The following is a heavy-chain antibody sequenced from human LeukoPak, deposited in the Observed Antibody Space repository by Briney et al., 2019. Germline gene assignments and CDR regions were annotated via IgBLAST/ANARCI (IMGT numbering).Heavy chain of an antibody. CDR2: ISYDGSDK. V-gene: IGHV3-30*03. J-gene: IGHJ3*02. CDR3: ARDNSSGWASDAFDI. CDR1: AFTFSSYG. Sequence: GGSLRLSCAASAFTFSSYGMHWVRQAPGKGLEWVALISYDGSDKDYAKSVKGRFTISRDNSKNTLYLQMNSLRAEDTAVYYCARDNSSGWASDAFDIWGQGTMVTVSS. D-gene: IGHD6-19*01.